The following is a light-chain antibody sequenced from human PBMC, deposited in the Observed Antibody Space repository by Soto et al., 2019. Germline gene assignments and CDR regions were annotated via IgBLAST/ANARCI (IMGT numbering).Light chain of an antibody. V-gene: IGKV2-30*01. CDR2: MVS. CDR3: MQRTLWPQVQYT. CDR1: QSLVYSDGNTY. J-gene: IGKJ2*01. Sequence: DVVMTQSPLSLPVTLGQPASISCRSSQSLVYSDGNTYLTWLQQRPCQSPRRLIYMVSSRDSGVADRIRGSGSFHDFTPQISRVEAADVEVCYRMQRTLWPQVQYTFGQGTKLDSK.